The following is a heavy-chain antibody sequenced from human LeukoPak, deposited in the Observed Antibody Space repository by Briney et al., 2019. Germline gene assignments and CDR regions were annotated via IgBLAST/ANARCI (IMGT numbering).Heavy chain of an antibody. D-gene: IGHD6-13*01. CDR3: ARALTGIAAAGTLRY. CDR2: INPNGGGT. V-gene: IGHV1-2*06. CDR1: GYTFTGYY. Sequence: GASVKVSCKASGYTFTGYYMHWVRQAPGQGLEWMGRINPNGGGTNYAQKFQGRVTMTRDTSISTAYMELSRLRSDDTAVYYCARALTGIAAAGTLRYWGQGTLVTVSS. J-gene: IGHJ4*02.